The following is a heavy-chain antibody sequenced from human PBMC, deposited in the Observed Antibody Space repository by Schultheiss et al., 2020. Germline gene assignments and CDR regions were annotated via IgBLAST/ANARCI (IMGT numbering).Heavy chain of an antibody. D-gene: IGHD5-18*01. CDR3: AREGRGYSYGYGMDV. CDR2: INPNSGGT. Sequence: ASVKVSCKASGYTFTGYYMHWVRQAPGQGLEWMGWINPNSGGTNYAQKFQGRVTMTRDTSISTAYMELSRLRSDDTAVYYCAREGRGYSYGYGMDVWGQGTTVTVSS. J-gene: IGHJ6*02. V-gene: IGHV1-2*02. CDR1: GYTFTGYY.